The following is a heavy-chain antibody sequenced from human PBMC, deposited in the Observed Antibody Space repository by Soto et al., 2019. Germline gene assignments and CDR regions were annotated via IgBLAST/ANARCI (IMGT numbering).Heavy chain of an antibody. CDR2: INHSGST. J-gene: IGHJ5*02. CDR1: GGSFSGYY. CDR3: ARVTIAAAGTDWFGP. D-gene: IGHD6-13*01. V-gene: IGHV4-34*01. Sequence: SETLSLTCAVYGGSFSGYYWSWIRQPPGKGLEWIGEINHSGSTNYNPSLKSRVTISVDTSKNQFSLKLSSVTAADTAVYYCARVTIAAAGTDWFGPWGQGTLVTVSS.